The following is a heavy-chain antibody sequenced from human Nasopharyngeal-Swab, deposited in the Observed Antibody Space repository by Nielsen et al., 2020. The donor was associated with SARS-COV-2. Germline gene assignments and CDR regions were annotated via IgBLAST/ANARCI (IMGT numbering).Heavy chain of an antibody. J-gene: IGHJ6*03. Sequence: ASVKVSCKASGYTFTSYGISWVRQAPGQGLEWMGWISAYNGNTNCAQKLHGRVTMTTDTSTSTAYMELRSLRSDDTAVYYCARVEAAAGYYYYYYMDVWGKGTTVTVSS. CDR2: ISAYNGNT. D-gene: IGHD6-13*01. CDR1: GYTFTSYG. V-gene: IGHV1-18*01. CDR3: ARVEAAAGYYYYYYMDV.